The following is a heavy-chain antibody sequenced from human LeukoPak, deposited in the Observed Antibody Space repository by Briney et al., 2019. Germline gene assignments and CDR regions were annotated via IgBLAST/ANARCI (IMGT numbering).Heavy chain of an antibody. CDR3: ARKGIAAAGIGYFDY. CDR2: INPNSGGT. Sequence: ASVKVSCKASGYTFTSYYMHWVRQAPGQGLEWMGWINPNSGGTNYAQKLQGRVTMTTDTSTSTAYMELRSLRSDDTAVYYCARKGIAAAGIGYFDYWGQGTLVTVSS. CDR1: GYTFTSYY. J-gene: IGHJ4*02. V-gene: IGHV1-2*02. D-gene: IGHD6-13*01.